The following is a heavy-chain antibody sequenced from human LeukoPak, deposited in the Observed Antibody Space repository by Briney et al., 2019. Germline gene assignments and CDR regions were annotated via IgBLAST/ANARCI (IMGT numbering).Heavy chain of an antibody. Sequence: ASVKVSCKASGYTFTSYGISWVRQAPGQGLEWMGWISAYNGNTNYAQRLQGRVTMTTDTSTSTAYMELRSLRSDDTAVYYCARASSSGSQPYYFDYWGQGTLVTVSS. D-gene: IGHD3-22*01. CDR2: ISAYNGNT. J-gene: IGHJ4*02. V-gene: IGHV1-18*01. CDR3: ARASSSGSQPYYFDY. CDR1: GYTFTSYG.